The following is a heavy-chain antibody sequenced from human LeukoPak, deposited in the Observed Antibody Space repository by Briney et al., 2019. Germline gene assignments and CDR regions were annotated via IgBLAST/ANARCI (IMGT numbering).Heavy chain of an antibody. Sequence: GGSLRLSCAASGFTFSSYSMNWVRQAPGKGLEWVSSISSSSYIYYADSVKGRFTISRDNAKNSLYLQMNSLRAEDTAVYYCAREGITDYGMDVWGQGTTVTVSS. V-gene: IGHV3-21*01. CDR3: AREGITDYGMDV. D-gene: IGHD1-14*01. CDR1: GFTFSSYS. CDR2: ISSSSYI. J-gene: IGHJ6*02.